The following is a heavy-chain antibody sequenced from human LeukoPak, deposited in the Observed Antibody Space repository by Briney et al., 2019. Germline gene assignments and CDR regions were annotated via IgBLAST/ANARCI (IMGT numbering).Heavy chain of an antibody. J-gene: IGHJ4*02. V-gene: IGHV4-34*01. Sequence: PSETLSLTCAVYGGSFSGYYWSWIRQPPGKGLEWIGEINHSGSTNYNPSLKSRVTISVDTSKNQFSLKLSSVTAADTAVYYCARHSYGKFDYWGQGTLVTVSS. CDR1: GGSFSGYY. D-gene: IGHD5-18*01. CDR2: INHSGST. CDR3: ARHSYGKFDY.